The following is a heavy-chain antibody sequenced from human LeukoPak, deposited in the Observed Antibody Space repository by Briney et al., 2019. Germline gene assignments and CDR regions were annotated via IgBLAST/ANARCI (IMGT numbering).Heavy chain of an antibody. CDR2: IYPGDSDT. Sequence: GESLQISCQGSGYSFASYWIGWVRQMPGKGLEWMGIIYPGDSDTRYSPSFQGQVTISADKSISTAYLQWSSLKASDTAMYYCARRSSSGYHTSSGHYYYYYYMDVWGKGTTVTVSS. D-gene: IGHD3-10*01. J-gene: IGHJ6*03. CDR3: ARRSSSGYHTSSGHYYYYYYMDV. CDR1: GYSFASYW. V-gene: IGHV5-51*01.